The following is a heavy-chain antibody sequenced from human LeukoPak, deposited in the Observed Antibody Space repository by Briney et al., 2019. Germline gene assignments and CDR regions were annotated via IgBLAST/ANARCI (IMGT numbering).Heavy chain of an antibody. D-gene: IGHD2-2*01. Sequence: GESLKISCKGSGYTFSNYWIGWVRQMPGKGLGWMGIIYPGDSDTSYSPSFQGQVTISADKSISTAYLQWSSLKASDTAMYYCARRSLGGQLLADAFDICGQRTMVTVSS. CDR2: IYPGDSDT. CDR1: GYTFSNYW. CDR3: ARRSLGGQLLADAFDI. V-gene: IGHV5-51*01. J-gene: IGHJ3*02.